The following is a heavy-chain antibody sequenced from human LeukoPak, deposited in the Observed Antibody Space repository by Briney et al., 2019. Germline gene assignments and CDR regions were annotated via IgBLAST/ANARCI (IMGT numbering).Heavy chain of an antibody. CDR1: GLTVSRHY. CDR3: ARDDYYDSSGLDY. D-gene: IGHD3-22*01. V-gene: IGHV3-53*01. J-gene: IGHJ4*02. Sequence: GGSLRLSCVASGLTVSRHYMTWVRQAPGKGLEWLSVISTGGSTNYADSVKGQFTISRDNSKNILYLQMNSLRAEDTAVYYCARDDYYDSSGLDYWGQGILVTVSS. CDR2: ISTGGST.